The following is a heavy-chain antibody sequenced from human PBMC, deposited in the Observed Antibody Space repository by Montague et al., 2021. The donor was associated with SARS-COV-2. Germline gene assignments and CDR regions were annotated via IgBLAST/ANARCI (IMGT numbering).Heavy chain of an antibody. J-gene: IGHJ3*02. D-gene: IGHD3-3*01. CDR2: IYYSGST. Sequence: SETLSLTCTVSGGSISSYYWSWIRQPPGKGLEWIGYIYYSGSTNYNPSLKSRVTISVDTSKNQFSLKLSSVTAADTAVYYCARARGNTIFGVVVISAFDIWGQGTRVTVFS. CDR1: GGSISSYY. CDR3: ARARGNTIFGVVVISAFDI. V-gene: IGHV4-59*01.